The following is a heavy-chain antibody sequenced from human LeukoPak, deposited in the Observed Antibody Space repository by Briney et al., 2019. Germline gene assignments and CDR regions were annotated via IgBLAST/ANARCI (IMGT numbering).Heavy chain of an antibody. CDR3: ARVAAAVSRWFDP. J-gene: IGHJ5*02. V-gene: IGHV4-59*01. Sequence: SETLSLTXTVSGGSISSYYWSSIRQPPGKGLEWFGYIYYSGSTNYNPSLKSRVTISVDTSKNQFSLKLSSVTAADTAVYYCARVAAAVSRWFDPWGQGTLVTVSS. D-gene: IGHD6-13*01. CDR1: GGSISSYY. CDR2: IYYSGST.